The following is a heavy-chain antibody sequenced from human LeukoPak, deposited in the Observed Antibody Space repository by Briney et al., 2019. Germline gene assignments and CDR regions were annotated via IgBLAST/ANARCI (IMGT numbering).Heavy chain of an antibody. CDR1: GHTFTNYY. J-gene: IGHJ5*02. Sequence: ASVKVSCKSSGHTFTNYYLHWVRQAPGQGLEWLGWIHPNTGATNYAQKFQGRVTVTRDTSISTTYVELSRLTSADTAVYYCARYASGYNWLKVWGQGTLVTVSS. D-gene: IGHD2-2*01. CDR3: ARYASGYNWLKV. V-gene: IGHV1-2*02. CDR2: IHPNTGAT.